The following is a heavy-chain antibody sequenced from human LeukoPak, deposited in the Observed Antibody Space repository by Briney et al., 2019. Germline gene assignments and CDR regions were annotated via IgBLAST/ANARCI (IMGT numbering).Heavy chain of an antibody. CDR1: GFTFSSYA. V-gene: IGHV3-23*01. Sequence: PGGSLRLSCAASGFTFSSYAMSWVRQAPGKGLEWVSAVSGSGASTYYADSVKGRFTISRDNSKNTLYLQMNSLRAEDTAVYYCARGPGCSGGSCFYYGMDVWGQGTTVTVSS. CDR2: VSGSGAST. J-gene: IGHJ6*02. CDR3: ARGPGCSGGSCFYYGMDV. D-gene: IGHD2-15*01.